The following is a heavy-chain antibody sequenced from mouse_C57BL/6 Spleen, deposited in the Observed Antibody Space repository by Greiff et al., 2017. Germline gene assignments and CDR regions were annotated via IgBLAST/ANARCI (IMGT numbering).Heavy chain of an antibody. J-gene: IGHJ1*03. V-gene: IGHV1-78*01. CDR3: ARGAYYSNYEGYFDV. D-gene: IGHD2-5*01. CDR2: IYPRDGST. CDR1: GYTFTDHT. Sequence: QVQLQQSDAELVKPGASVKISCKVSGYTFTDHTIHWMKQRPEQGLEWIGYIYPRDGSTKYNEKFKGKATLTADKSSSTAYMQLNSLTSEDSAVXFCARGAYYSNYEGYFDVWGTGTTVTVSA.